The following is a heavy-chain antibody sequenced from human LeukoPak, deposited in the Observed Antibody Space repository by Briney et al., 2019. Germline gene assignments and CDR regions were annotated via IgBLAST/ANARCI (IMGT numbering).Heavy chain of an antibody. Sequence: PGGSLRLSCAASGFTFSNYWMSWVRQAPGKGPEWMGNIKEDESETYYVDSVKGRFTISRDNAQNSLYLHMHSLRVEDTAVYYCARDPYVSNFDYWGQGTLVTVSS. CDR1: GFTFSNYW. CDR3: ARDPYVSNFDY. V-gene: IGHV3-7*03. J-gene: IGHJ4*02. D-gene: IGHD3-10*02. CDR2: IKEDESET.